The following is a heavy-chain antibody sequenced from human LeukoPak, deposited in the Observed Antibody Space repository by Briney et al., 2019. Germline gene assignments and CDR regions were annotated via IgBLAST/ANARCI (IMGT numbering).Heavy chain of an antibody. Sequence: SETLSLTCTVSGGSISSYYWSWIRQPAGKGLEWIGRIYTSGSTNYNPSLKSRVTMSVDTSKNQFSLKLSSVTAADTAVYYCARAGYSSGGGPLRPSSWFDPWGQGTLATVSS. V-gene: IGHV4-4*07. CDR3: ARAGYSSGGGPLRPSSWFDP. CDR2: IYTSGST. D-gene: IGHD6-19*01. CDR1: GGSISSYY. J-gene: IGHJ5*02.